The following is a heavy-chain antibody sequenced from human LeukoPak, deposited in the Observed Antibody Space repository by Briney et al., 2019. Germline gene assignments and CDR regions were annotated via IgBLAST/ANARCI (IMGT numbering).Heavy chain of an antibody. CDR3: AKDNGYTGNHFHY. D-gene: IGHD1-14*01. J-gene: IGHJ4*02. CDR2: ISWNSGST. CDR1: GFTFDDYA. Sequence: GGSLRLSCAASGFTFDDYAMHWVRQAPGKGLEWVSGISWNSGSTGYADSVKGRFTISRDNAKNSLYLQMNSLRAEDTAMYYCAKDNGYTGNHFHYWGQGTLVTVSS. V-gene: IGHV3-9*01.